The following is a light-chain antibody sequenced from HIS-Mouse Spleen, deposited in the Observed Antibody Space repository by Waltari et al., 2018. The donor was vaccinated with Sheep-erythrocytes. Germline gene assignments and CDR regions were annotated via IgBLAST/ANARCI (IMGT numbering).Light chain of an antibody. CDR1: QGISSA. Sequence: AIQLTQSPSSLSVSVGDRFTITCRASQGISSALAWYQQKPGKAPKLLIYDASSLESGVPSRFSGSGSGTDFTLTISSLQPEDFATYYCQQFNNYPRTFGQGTKVEIK. J-gene: IGKJ1*01. CDR3: QQFNNYPRT. V-gene: IGKV1D-13*01. CDR2: DAS.